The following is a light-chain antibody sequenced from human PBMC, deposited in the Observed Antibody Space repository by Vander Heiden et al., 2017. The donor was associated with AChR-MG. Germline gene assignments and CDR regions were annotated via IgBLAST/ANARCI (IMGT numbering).Light chain of an antibody. J-gene: IGKJ2*01. CDR2: AAS. Sequence: IQMTQSPSSVSASVGDRVTITCRASQEIGSWLAWFQQKPGKAPKLLIYAASILQTGVPSRFSGSGSGTDFTLTIYGLQPEDFATYFCQQANSFPLTFGQGTKVEIK. CDR1: QEIGSW. CDR3: QQANSFPLT. V-gene: IGKV1-12*01.